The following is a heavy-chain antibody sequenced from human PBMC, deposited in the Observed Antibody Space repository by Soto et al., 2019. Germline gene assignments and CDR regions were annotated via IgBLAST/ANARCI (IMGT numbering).Heavy chain of an antibody. Sequence: QVQLVQSGAEVKKPGSSVRVSCGSSRRTFSSTDAISWVRQAPGEGLEWMGAIVPIIGKADYAQKFQGRVTITADASTRTAYMELSSLRSEDTAVYYCAKDRRADWESYYYYAMGVWGQGTTVTVSS. V-gene: IGHV1-69*01. CDR3: AKDRRADWESYYYYAMGV. CDR2: IVPIIGKA. CDR1: RRTFSSTDA. J-gene: IGHJ6*02. D-gene: IGHD1-26*01.